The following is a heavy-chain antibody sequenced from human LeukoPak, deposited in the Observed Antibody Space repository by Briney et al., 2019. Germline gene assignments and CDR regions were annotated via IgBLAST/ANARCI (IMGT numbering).Heavy chain of an antibody. D-gene: IGHD3-10*01. Sequence: SETLSLTCELNVEALSGYYCDWIRQSPGKGREWIGEINHRGSTKYNPSLKSRVTMSADTSKNQFSLKLSSMSVADTAVYYYARRPHEIARPRPYYFSYYMDIWGQGTTVTVSS. J-gene: IGHJ6*03. CDR3: ARRPHEIARPRPYYFSYYMDI. V-gene: IGHV4-34*01. CDR2: INHRGST. CDR1: VEALSGYY.